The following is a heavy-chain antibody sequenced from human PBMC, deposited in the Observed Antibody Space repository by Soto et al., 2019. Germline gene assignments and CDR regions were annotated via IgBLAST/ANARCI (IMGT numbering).Heavy chain of an antibody. D-gene: IGHD4-17*01. CDR1: GGSINNYY. J-gene: IGHJ4*02. V-gene: IGHV4-4*07. CDR3: ARARPNCGDLAY. CDR2: IYSNGMN. Sequence: TLSLTCTVSGGSINNYYWTWIRQPAGKGLEWIGRIYSNGMNNYSPSLQSRVTMSVDTSRTQFSLKLSSVTAADTAVYYCARARPNCGDLAYWGQGTLVTVSA.